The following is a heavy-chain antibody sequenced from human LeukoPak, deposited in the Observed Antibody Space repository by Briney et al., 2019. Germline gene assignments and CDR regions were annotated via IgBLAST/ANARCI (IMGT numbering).Heavy chain of an antibody. CDR3: ARGGVGVTLISWSDY. J-gene: IGHJ4*02. CDR2: ISSSSSYI. CDR1: GFTFSNYA. Sequence: GGSLRLSCAASGFTFSNYAMSWVRQAPGKGLEWVSSISSSSSYIYYADSVKGRFTISRDNARNSLYLQMNSLRAEDTAVYYCARGGVGVTLISWSDYWGQGTLVTVSS. V-gene: IGHV3-21*01. D-gene: IGHD1-26*01.